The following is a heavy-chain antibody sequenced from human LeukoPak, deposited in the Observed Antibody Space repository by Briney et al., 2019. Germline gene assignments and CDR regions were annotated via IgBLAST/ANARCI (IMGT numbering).Heavy chain of an antibody. Sequence: KPSETLSLTCTVSGGSVSSGSYYWSWIRQPPGKGLEWIGYIYYSGSTNYNPSLKSRVTISVDTSKNQFSLKLSSVTAADTAAYYCARVGRKYYDFWSGYYSWFDPWGQGTLVTVSS. V-gene: IGHV4-61*01. CDR1: GGSVSSGSYY. CDR2: IYYSGST. CDR3: ARVGRKYYDFWSGYYSWFDP. D-gene: IGHD3-3*01. J-gene: IGHJ5*02.